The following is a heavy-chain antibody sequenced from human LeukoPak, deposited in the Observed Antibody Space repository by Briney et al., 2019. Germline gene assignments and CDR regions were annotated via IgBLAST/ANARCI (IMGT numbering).Heavy chain of an antibody. CDR1: GFTFSSYG. Sequence: QPGGSLRLSCAASGFTFSSYGMHWVRQAPGKGLEWVAFIRYDGSNKYYADSVKGRFTISRDNSKNTLYLQMNSLRAEDTAVYYCAKDAQSSSGWFGYYYYMDVWGKGTTVTISS. CDR2: IRYDGSNK. CDR3: AKDAQSSSGWFGYYYYMDV. D-gene: IGHD6-19*01. J-gene: IGHJ6*03. V-gene: IGHV3-30*02.